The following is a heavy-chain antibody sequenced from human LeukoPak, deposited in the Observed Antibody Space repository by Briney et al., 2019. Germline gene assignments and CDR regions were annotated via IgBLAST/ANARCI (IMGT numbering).Heavy chain of an antibody. D-gene: IGHD5-18*01. CDR3: ARHLSARGYSYGYFDY. Sequence: SETLSLTCTVSGGSISSSSYHWGWIRQPPGKGLEGIGRIYYIGGTYYNPSLKSRVTISVDTSKNQFSLKLSSVTAADTAVYYCARHLSARGYSYGYFDYWGQGTLVTVSS. J-gene: IGHJ4*02. V-gene: IGHV4-39*01. CDR1: GGSISSSSYH. CDR2: IYYIGGT.